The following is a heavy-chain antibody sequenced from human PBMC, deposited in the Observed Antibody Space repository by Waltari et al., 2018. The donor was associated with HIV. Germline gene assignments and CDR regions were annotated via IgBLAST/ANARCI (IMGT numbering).Heavy chain of an antibody. J-gene: IGHJ4*02. CDR2: INPDGNTI. Sequence: EVQLVQSGGGLVQPGGSRRLSCAAPGFSVSGYWMHWVRQIPGQGLVWVSRINPDGNTINYADSVRGRFTISRDYAKNTLYLQMNSLRDEDTAMYYCVKDMFGEYDYWGQGTLVTVSS. CDR1: GFSVSGYW. D-gene: IGHD3-10*02. CDR3: VKDMFGEYDY. V-gene: IGHV3-74*01.